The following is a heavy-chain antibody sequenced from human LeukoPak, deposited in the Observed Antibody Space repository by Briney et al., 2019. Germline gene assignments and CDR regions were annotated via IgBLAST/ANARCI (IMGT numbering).Heavy chain of an antibody. D-gene: IGHD3-10*01. CDR1: GYNFTTNW. CDR2: IYPGGSDT. Sequence: GESLKISCKDFGYNFTTNWIGWARQMPGKGLEWMGIIYPGGSDTLYSPSFQGQVTISADKSITTAYLQWNSLKASDTAMYYCARRSYFGSGPFDSWGQGTLVTVSS. CDR3: ARRSYFGSGPFDS. V-gene: IGHV5-51*01. J-gene: IGHJ4*02.